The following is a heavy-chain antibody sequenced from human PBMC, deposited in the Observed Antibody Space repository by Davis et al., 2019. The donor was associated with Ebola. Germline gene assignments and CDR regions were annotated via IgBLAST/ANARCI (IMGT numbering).Heavy chain of an antibody. CDR2: INSDGTFT. Sequence: GESLKISCAASGVTFRSNWMQWVRQAPGKGLVWVSRINSDGTFTSYADSVRDRFSISRDNSRNFLYLQMNGLRAEDTALYYCTAYDSTFRNYWGQGTLVTVSS. CDR3: TAYDSTFRNY. J-gene: IGHJ4*02. D-gene: IGHD3-22*01. CDR1: GVTFRSNW. V-gene: IGHV3-74*01.